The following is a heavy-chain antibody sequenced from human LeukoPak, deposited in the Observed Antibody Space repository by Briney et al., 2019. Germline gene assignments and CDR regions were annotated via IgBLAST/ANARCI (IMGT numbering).Heavy chain of an antibody. CDR3: ARDSPTTVAFDY. J-gene: IGHJ4*02. V-gene: IGHV1-69*05. Sequence: ASVKVSCKASGYTFTSYGISWVRQAPGQGLEWMGGIIPIFGTANYAQKLQGRVTITTDESTSTAYMELSSLRSEDTAVYYCARDSPTTVAFDYWGQGTLVTVSS. CDR2: IIPIFGTA. CDR1: GYTFTSYG. D-gene: IGHD4-11*01.